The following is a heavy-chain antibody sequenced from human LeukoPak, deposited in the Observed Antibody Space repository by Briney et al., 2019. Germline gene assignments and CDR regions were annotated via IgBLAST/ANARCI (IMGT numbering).Heavy chain of an antibody. CDR3: ARGGDYYDSSGYYPEYFQH. V-gene: IGHV4-4*07. D-gene: IGHD3-22*01. CDR2: IYTSGST. Sequence: PSETLSLTCTVSGGSISSYYWSWIRQPAGKRLEWIGRIYTSGSTNYNPSLKSRVTMSVDTSKNQFSLKLSSVTAADTAVYYCARGGDYYDSSGYYPEYFQHWGQGTLVTVSS. J-gene: IGHJ1*01. CDR1: GGSISSYY.